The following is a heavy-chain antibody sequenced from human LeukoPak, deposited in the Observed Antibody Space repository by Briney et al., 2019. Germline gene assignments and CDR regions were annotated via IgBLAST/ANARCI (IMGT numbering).Heavy chain of an antibody. CDR1: GYTFTSYG. CDR3: ARDRRRPSHYFDY. CDR2: IVPIFGTT. V-gene: IGHV1-69*13. J-gene: IGHJ4*02. Sequence: ASVKVSCKASGYTFTSYGITWVRQAPGQGLEWLGGIVPIFGTTNSAQKFQGRLTITADESTSTAYMELSSLRSEDTAVYYCARDRRRPSHYFDYWGQGTLVTVSS.